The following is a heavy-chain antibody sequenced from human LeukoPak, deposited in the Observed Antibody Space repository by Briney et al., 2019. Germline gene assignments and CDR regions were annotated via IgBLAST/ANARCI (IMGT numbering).Heavy chain of an antibody. CDR3: ARDAGRYCSGGSCYRGYFDY. CDR1: GGSISSSNW. V-gene: IGHV4-4*02. J-gene: IGHJ4*02. CDR2: IYHSGST. D-gene: IGHD2-15*01. Sequence: SGTLSLTCAVSGGSISSSNWWSWVRQPPGKGLEWIGEIYHSGSTNYNPSLKSRVTISVDKSKNQFSLKLSSVTAADTAVYYCARDAGRYCSGGSCYRGYFDYWGQGTLVTVSS.